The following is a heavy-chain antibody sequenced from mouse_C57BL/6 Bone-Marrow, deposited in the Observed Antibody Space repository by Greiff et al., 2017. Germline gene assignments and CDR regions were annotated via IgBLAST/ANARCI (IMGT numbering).Heavy chain of an antibody. D-gene: IGHD1-1*01. V-gene: IGHV1-81*01. CDR1: GYTFTSYG. Sequence: VQLQQSGAELARPGASVKLSCTASGYTFTSYGISWVKQRTGQGLEWIGEIYPRSGNTYYNEKFKGKATLTADKSSSTAYMELRSLTSEDSAVYCCASPYYDGSRGNYWGQGTTLTVSS. J-gene: IGHJ2*01. CDR2: IYPRSGNT. CDR3: ASPYYDGSRGNY.